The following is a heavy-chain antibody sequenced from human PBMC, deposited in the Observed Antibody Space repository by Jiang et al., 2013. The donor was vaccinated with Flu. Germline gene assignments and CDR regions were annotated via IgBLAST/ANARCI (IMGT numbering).Heavy chain of an antibody. CDR3: ARVYVVVPAATPDYGGNFDY. CDR2: IYYSGST. D-gene: IGHD2-2*02. Sequence: TLSLICTVSGGSINNGYLWNWIRQPAGKGLEWIGYIYYSGSTNYNPSLKSRVTISVDTSKNQFSLKLSSVTAADTAVYYCARVYVVVPAATPDYGGNFDYWGQGTLVTVSS. CDR1: GGSINNGYL. V-gene: IGHV4-61*10. J-gene: IGHJ4*02.